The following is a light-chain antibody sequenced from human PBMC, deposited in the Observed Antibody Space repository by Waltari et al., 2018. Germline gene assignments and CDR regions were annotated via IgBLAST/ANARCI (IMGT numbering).Light chain of an antibody. CDR2: GAS. CDR1: QSVNRF. Sequence: EFVMTHSPATLYVSPGERFPLSCRASQSVNRFVAWYQQKPGQAPRLLIYGASTRATGIPARFSGSGSGTEFTLTISSLQSEDFAVYYCQQYNDWPPLTFGGGTKLEIK. CDR3: QQYNDWPPLT. J-gene: IGKJ4*01. V-gene: IGKV3-15*01.